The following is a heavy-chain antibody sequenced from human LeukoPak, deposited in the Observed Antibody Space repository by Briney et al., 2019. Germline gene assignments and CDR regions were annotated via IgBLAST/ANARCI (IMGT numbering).Heavy chain of an antibody. V-gene: IGHV5-51*01. J-gene: IGHJ5*02. Sequence: GESLKISCKTSGYSFTSYCIGWVRQMSGRGLEWMGIICPGDSDTRYSPSFQGQVTISADKSINTAYLQWSSLKASDTAMYYCARQEYCSGGSCYTWFDPWGQGTLVTVSS. D-gene: IGHD2-15*01. CDR2: ICPGDSDT. CDR3: ARQEYCSGGSCYTWFDP. CDR1: GYSFTSYC.